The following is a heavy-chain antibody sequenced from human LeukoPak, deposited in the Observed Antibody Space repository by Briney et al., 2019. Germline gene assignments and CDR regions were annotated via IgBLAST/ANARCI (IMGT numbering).Heavy chain of an antibody. CDR3: TRDRGTYNWFDP. Sequence: GGSLKLSCAASGLTFSGSAVQWVRQSSGKGREWVGHIDKKDNLYATAYAESVKGMFTIARDDSKDAAFLHMDSLKTEDTALYYCTRDRGTYNWFDPWGQGTLVTVSS. V-gene: IGHV3-73*01. D-gene: IGHD2-15*01. J-gene: IGHJ5*02. CDR1: GLTFSGSA. CDR2: IDKKDNLYAT.